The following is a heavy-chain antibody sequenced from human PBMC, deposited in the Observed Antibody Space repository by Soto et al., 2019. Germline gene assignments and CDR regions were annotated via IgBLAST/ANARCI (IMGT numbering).Heavy chain of an antibody. D-gene: IGHD3-22*01. J-gene: IGHJ4*02. Sequence: EVQLLESGGGLVQPGGSLRLSCTASGFTFSTYGMSWVRQAPGKGLEWVSSLSGDGTTTYYIDSVKGRFTISRDNSRNTLSLQMNSLRTEDTAVYYCAKEITFDSSAYNYWGQGILVTVSS. V-gene: IGHV3-23*01. CDR1: GFTFSTYG. CDR3: AKEITFDSSAYNY. CDR2: LSGDGTTT.